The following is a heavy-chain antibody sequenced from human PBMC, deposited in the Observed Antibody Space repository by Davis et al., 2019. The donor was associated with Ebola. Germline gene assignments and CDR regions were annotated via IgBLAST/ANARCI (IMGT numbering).Heavy chain of an antibody. D-gene: IGHD1-7*01. J-gene: IGHJ6*02. CDR2: LYNNGDT. V-gene: IGHV4-59*01. CDR1: RGSINTYY. Sequence: MPSETLSLTCTVSRGSINTYYWSWIRQPPGKGLEWLGYLYNNGDTKYNPSLKSRLTMSVGMSRNQFSLRLSSVTAADTAVYYCARDGLITGTTYYYGMDVWGQGTTVAVSS. CDR3: ARDGLITGTTYYYGMDV.